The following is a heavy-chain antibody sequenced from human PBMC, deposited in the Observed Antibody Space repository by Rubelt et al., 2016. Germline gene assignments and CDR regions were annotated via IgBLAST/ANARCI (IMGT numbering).Heavy chain of an antibody. D-gene: IGHD6-19*01. V-gene: IGHV1-3*01. CDR2: INAGNGNT. Sequence: QVQLVQSGAEVKKPGASVKVSCKASGYTFTSYAMHWVRQAPGQRLAWMRWINAGNGNTKYSKKFQGSVTSTRDKSESTGYMELGSLGSEDTAVYYGARRMHGQWLQHWGQGTLVTVSS. CDR1: GYTFTSYA. J-gene: IGHJ1*01. CDR3: ARRMHGQWLQH.